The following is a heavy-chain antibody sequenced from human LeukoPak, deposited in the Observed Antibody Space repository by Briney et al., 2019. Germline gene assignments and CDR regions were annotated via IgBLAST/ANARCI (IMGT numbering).Heavy chain of an antibody. Sequence: ASVKVSCKASGYTFTSYGISWVRQAPGQGLEWMGWISAYNGNTNYAQKLQGRVTMTTDTSTSTAYMELRSLRSDDTAVYYCARRRVVVAATPASKYYYYGMDVWGQGTTVTVSS. J-gene: IGHJ6*02. CDR1: GYTFTSYG. V-gene: IGHV1-18*01. CDR3: ARRRVVVAATPASKYYYYGMDV. CDR2: ISAYNGNT. D-gene: IGHD2-15*01.